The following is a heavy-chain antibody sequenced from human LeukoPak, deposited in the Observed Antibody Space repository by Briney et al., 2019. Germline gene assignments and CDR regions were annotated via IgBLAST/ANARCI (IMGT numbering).Heavy chain of an antibody. CDR3: AIGYCSGCSRYGYFYGLDV. D-gene: IGHD2-15*01. J-gene: IGHJ6*04. CDR1: GGTFSSYA. V-gene: IGHV1-69*13. Sequence: SVKVSCKASGGTFSSYAISWVRQAPGQGLEWMGGIIPIFGTANYAQKFQGRVTITADESTSTAYMELSSLRSEDTAVYYCAIGYCSGCSRYGYFYGLDVWGKGTTVNVSS. CDR2: IIPIFGTA.